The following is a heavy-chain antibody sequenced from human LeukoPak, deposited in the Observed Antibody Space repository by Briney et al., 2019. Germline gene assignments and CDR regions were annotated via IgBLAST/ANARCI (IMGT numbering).Heavy chain of an antibody. CDR1: GGSISSYY. CDR2: IYYSGST. D-gene: IGHD6-25*01. Sequence: SETLSLTCTVSGGSISSYYWSWIRQPPGKGLEWIGYIYYSGSTNYNPSLKSRVTISVDTSKNQFSLKLSSVTAADTAVYYCARESIGSGGYFDYWGQGTLVTVSS. J-gene: IGHJ4*02. CDR3: ARESIGSGGYFDY. V-gene: IGHV4-59*01.